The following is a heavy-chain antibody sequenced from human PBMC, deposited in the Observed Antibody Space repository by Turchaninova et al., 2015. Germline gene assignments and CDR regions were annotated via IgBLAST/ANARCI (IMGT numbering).Heavy chain of an antibody. CDR2: IKPDGRDK. D-gene: IGHD3-3*01. J-gene: IGHJ4*02. CDR3: ASEKTWSFDY. Sequence: EAQLVESGGGLVQPGGSLRLSCAASGFIFSVFWLSWVRQAPGKGRGWVANIKPDGRDKYYVDSVKGRFIISGYNAQSSLYLQMNSRRAEDTAVYYCASEKTWSFDYWGQGTLVTASS. V-gene: IGHV3-7*01. CDR1: GFIFSVFW.